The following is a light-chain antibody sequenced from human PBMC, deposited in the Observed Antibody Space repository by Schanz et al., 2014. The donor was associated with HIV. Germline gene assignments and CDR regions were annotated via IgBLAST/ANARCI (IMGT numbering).Light chain of an antibody. Sequence: DIQMTQSPSPLSASVGDTVTITCRASQDIRDDLGWYQQKPGRAPKRLIYGASSLQSGVPSRFSASGSETDFTLTISSLQPEDFATYYCQQLTTFPYTFGQGTKVEIK. V-gene: IGKV1-17*01. CDR1: QDIRDD. CDR3: QQLTTFPYT. J-gene: IGKJ2*01. CDR2: GAS.